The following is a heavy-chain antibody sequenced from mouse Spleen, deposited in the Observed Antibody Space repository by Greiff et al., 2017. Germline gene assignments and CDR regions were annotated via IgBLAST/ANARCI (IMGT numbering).Heavy chain of an antibody. CDR3: ARRDARHVYAMDY. CDR2: IYPSDSET. J-gene: IGHJ4*01. D-gene: IGHD3-3*01. CDR1: GYTFTSYW. Sequence: QVQLQQPGAELVRPGSSVKLSCKASGYTFTSYWMHWVKQRPIQGLEWIGNIYPSDSETHYNQKFKDKATLTVDKSSSTAYMQLSSLTSEDSAVYYCARRDARHVYAMDYWGQGTSVTVSS. V-gene: IGHV1-52*01.